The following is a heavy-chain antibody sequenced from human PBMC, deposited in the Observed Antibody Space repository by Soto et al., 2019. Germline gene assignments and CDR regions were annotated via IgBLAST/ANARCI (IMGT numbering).Heavy chain of an antibody. J-gene: IGHJ6*02. CDR2: ISTYNGDA. CDR1: GYTFSRSG. Sequence: QVQLVQSGAEVRKPGASVKVSCKTSGYTFSRSGISWVRQAPGQGLERMGWISTYNGDANYAQKRQGRVTMTTGTSTSTAFMELGSLTSDDTAVYYCARSGSVPYYYYGLDVWGQGTTVTVSS. V-gene: IGHV1-18*01. D-gene: IGHD1-26*01. CDR3: ARSGSVPYYYYGLDV.